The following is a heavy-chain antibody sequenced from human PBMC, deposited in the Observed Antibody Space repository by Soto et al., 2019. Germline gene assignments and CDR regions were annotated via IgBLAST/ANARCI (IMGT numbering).Heavy chain of an antibody. CDR1: GGSISSYY. D-gene: IGHD2-21*01. J-gene: IGHJ4*02. Sequence: SETLSLTCTVSGGSISSYYWSWIRQPPGKGLEWIGYIYYSGSTNYNPSLKSRVTISVDTSKNQFFLKLSSVTAADTAVYYCARRWGGTFDYWGQGTLVTVSS. CDR3: ARRWGGTFDY. CDR2: IYYSGST. V-gene: IGHV4-59*01.